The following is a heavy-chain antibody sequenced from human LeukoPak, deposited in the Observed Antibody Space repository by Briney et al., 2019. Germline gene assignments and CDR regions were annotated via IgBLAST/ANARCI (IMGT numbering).Heavy chain of an antibody. J-gene: IGHJ4*02. V-gene: IGHV3-11*04. CDR2: ISSSGSTI. CDR1: GFTFSDYY. Sequence: PGGSLRLSCAASGFTFSDYYMSWLRQAPGKGLEWVSYISSSGSTIYYPDSVKGRFTISRDNSRSTLFLQMTSRRAEDTDVYYCARVAPAGTYFDYWGQGTLVTVSS. CDR3: ARVAPAGTYFDY. D-gene: IGHD6-13*01.